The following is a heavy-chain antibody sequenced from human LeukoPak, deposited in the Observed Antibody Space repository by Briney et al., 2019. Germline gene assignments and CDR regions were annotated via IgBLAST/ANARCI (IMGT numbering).Heavy chain of an antibody. V-gene: IGHV4-39*01. J-gene: IGHJ4*02. Sequence: PSETLSLTCSVSGGSISRSSYYWGWTRQPPGKGLEWIGSIYYSGSTYYNPSLESRVTISVDTSRNQFSLKLGSVTAADTAVYYCARHGSIATGAFTYWGQGTLVTVSS. D-gene: IGHD6-13*01. CDR3: ARHGSIATGAFTY. CDR1: GGSISRSSYY. CDR2: IYYSGST.